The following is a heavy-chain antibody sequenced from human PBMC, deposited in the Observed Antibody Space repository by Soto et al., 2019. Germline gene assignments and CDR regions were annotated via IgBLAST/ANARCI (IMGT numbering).Heavy chain of an antibody. D-gene: IGHD3-3*01. J-gene: IGHJ6*02. CDR1: GGTFSSYA. V-gene: IGHV1-69*01. CDR2: IIPIFGTA. Sequence: QVQLVQSGAEVKKPGSSVKVSCKASGGTFSSYAISWVRQAPGQGLEWMGGIIPIFGTANYAQKFQVRVTITADESTSTAYMELSSLRSEDTAVYYCARDSITDWYYGMDVWGQGTTVTVSS. CDR3: ARDSITDWYYGMDV.